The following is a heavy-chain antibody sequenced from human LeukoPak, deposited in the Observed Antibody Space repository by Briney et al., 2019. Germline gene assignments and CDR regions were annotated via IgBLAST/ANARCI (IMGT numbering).Heavy chain of an antibody. D-gene: IGHD3-3*01. Sequence: GASVKISCKVSGYTFTDYYMHWVQQAPGKGLEWMGLVDPEDGETIYAEKFQGRATITADTSTDTAYMELSSLRSEDTAVYYCATPKLRFLEWLLLIWGQGTLVTVSS. CDR1: GYTFTDYY. CDR3: ATPKLRFLEWLLLI. V-gene: IGHV1-69-2*01. CDR2: VDPEDGET. J-gene: IGHJ4*02.